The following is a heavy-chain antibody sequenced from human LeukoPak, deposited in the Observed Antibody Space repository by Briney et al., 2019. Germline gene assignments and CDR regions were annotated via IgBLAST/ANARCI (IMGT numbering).Heavy chain of an antibody. J-gene: IGHJ4*02. V-gene: IGHV1-2*02. D-gene: IGHD1-26*01. Sequence: ASVKVSCKASGYTFTGYYMHWVRQAPGQGLEWMGWINPNSGGTNYAQKFQGRVTMTRDTSISTAYMELSSLRSDDTAVYYCAREDSGSLIHFDYWGQGTLVTVSS. CDR3: AREDSGSLIHFDY. CDR1: GYTFTGYY. CDR2: INPNSGGT.